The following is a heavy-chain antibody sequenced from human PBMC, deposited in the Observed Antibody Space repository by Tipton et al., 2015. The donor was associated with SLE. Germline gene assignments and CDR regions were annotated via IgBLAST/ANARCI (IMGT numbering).Heavy chain of an antibody. Sequence: TLSLTCAVYGGSISSSSSYYWAWIRQPPGKGLEWIGEINHSGSTNYNPSLKSRVTISVDTSKNQFSLKLSSVTAADTAVYYCASGYGDYGAYWGQGALVTVSS. CDR1: GGSISSSSSYY. V-gene: IGHV4-39*07. CDR2: INHSGST. J-gene: IGHJ4*02. CDR3: ASGYGDYGAY. D-gene: IGHD4-17*01.